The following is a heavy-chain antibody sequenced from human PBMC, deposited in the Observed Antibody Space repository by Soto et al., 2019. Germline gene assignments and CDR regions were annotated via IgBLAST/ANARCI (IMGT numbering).Heavy chain of an antibody. V-gene: IGHV4-59*08. D-gene: IGHD6-6*01. CDR1: GCSISSYY. CDR2: IYYSGST. CDR3: ARHKKEVSSSSGLDYYYYMDV. J-gene: IGHJ6*03. Sequence: SETLSLTCIVFGCSISSYYWTWIRQPPGKGLEWIGYIYYSGSTKYNPSLSGRVTISVDTSKNQFSLQLTSVTAADTAVYYCARHKKEVSSSSGLDYYYYMDVWGKGTTVTVSS.